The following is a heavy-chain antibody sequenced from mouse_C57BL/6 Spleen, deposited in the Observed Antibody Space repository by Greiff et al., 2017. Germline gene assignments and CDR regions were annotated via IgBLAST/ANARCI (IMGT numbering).Heavy chain of an antibody. D-gene: IGHD1-2*01. J-gene: IGHJ3*01. V-gene: IGHV5-17*01. CDR3: ARALLGGAY. CDR1: GFTFSDYG. Sequence: EVKLQESGGGLVKPGGSLKLSCAASGFTFSDYGMHWVRQAPEKGLEWVAYISSGSSTIYYADTVKGRFTISRDNAKNTLFLQMTSLRSEDTAMYYCARALLGGAYWGQGTLVTVSA. CDR2: ISSGSSTI.